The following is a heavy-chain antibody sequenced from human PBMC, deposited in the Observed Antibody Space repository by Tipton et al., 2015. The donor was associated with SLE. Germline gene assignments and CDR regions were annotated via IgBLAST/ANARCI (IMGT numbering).Heavy chain of an antibody. J-gene: IGHJ4*02. CDR3: AGIRFLEWAPGGC. CDR1: GGSISRYY. V-gene: IGHV4-59*03. D-gene: IGHD3-3*01. Sequence: TLSLTCTVSGGSISRYYWSWIRQPPGKGLEWIGYIYYSGSTNYNPSLKSRVTISVDTSNNQFSLKLTSVTAADTAVYYCAGIRFLEWAPGGCWGQGTLVTVSS. CDR2: IYYSGST.